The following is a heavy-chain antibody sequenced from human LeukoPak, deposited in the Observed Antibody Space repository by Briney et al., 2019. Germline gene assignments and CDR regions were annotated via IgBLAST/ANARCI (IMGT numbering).Heavy chain of an antibody. CDR3: ARDFSSGIDY. CDR1: GFIFSSYW. D-gene: IGHD6-19*01. J-gene: IGHJ4*02. CDR2: IKKDGSEK. V-gene: IGHV3-7*01. Sequence: PGGSLRLSCAASGFIFSSYWMSWVRQAPGKGLEWVAKIKKDGSEKYYVDSVKGRFTISRDNAKNSLYLQMNSLRAEDTAVYYCARDFSSGIDYWGQGTLVTVSS.